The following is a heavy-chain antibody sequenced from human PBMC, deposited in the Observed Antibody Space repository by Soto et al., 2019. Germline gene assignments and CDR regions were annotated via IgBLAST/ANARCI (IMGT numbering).Heavy chain of an antibody. CDR3: ARGGDYYDSSGYYYVTPGAFDI. CDR1: GFTFSSYS. D-gene: IGHD3-22*01. J-gene: IGHJ3*02. Sequence: LRLSCAASGFTFSSYSMNWVRQAPGKGLEWVSSISSSSSYIYYADSVKGRFTISRDNAKNSLYLQMNSLRAEDTAVYYCARGGDYYDSSGYYYVTPGAFDIWGQGTMVTVSS. V-gene: IGHV3-21*01. CDR2: ISSSSSYI.